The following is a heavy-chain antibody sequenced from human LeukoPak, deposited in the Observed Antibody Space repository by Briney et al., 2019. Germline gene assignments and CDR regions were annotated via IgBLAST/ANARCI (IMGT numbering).Heavy chain of an antibody. V-gene: IGHV3-11*06. D-gene: IGHD6-13*01. CDR3: ARAVAAAGTRARKTYYFDY. Sequence: GGSLRLSCAASGFTFSDYYMSWVRQAPGKGVEGVSYISSSSSYTNYADSVKGRLTISRDNAKKSLYVQMNRLRGDDTSVYYCARAVAAAGTRARKTYYFDYSGQGPLLTVSS. CDR2: ISSSSSYT. J-gene: IGHJ4*02. CDR1: GFTFSDYY.